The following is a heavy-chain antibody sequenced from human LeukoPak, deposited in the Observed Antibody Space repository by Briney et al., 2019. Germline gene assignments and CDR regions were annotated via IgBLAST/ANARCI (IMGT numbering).Heavy chain of an antibody. Sequence: VASVKVSCKASGYTFTSYGISWVRQAPGQGLEWMGWISAYNGNTNYAQKFQGRVTITADESTSTAYMELSSLRSEDTAVYYCARGAQYSSSWTSPLQHWGQGTLVTVSS. CDR1: GYTFTSYG. CDR3: ARGAQYSSSWTSPLQH. J-gene: IGHJ1*01. CDR2: ISAYNGNT. D-gene: IGHD6-13*01. V-gene: IGHV1-18*01.